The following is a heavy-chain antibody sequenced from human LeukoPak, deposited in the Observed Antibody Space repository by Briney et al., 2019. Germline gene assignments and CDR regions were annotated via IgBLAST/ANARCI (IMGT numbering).Heavy chain of an antibody. D-gene: IGHD4-17*01. V-gene: IGHV4-39*01. CDR1: GGSISSSSYY. CDR3: ARNDGDYAVDY. J-gene: IGHJ4*02. Sequence: SEPLSLTCTVSGGSISSSSYYWGWIRQPPGKGLEWIGSIYYSGSTYYNPSLKSRVTISVDTSKNQFSLKLSSVTAADTAVYYCARNDGDYAVDYWGQGTLVTVSS. CDR2: IYYSGST.